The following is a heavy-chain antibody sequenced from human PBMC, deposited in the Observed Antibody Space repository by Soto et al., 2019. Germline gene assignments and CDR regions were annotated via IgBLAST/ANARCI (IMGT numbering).Heavy chain of an antibody. J-gene: IGHJ4*02. CDR2: ISVSGGST. V-gene: IGHV3-23*01. CDR1: GFTFRSYA. Sequence: PGGSLRLSCAASGFTFRSYAMSWVRQVPGKGLERVSAISVSGGSTYYADSVKGRFTISRDNSKNTLSLQMNSLRAEDTAIYYCAKRMDSSGWSAFDYWGQGTLVTVSS. D-gene: IGHD6-19*01. CDR3: AKRMDSSGWSAFDY.